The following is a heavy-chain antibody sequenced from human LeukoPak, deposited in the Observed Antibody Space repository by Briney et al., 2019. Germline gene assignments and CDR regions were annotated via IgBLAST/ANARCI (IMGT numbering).Heavy chain of an antibody. CDR3: ARVRYYDSSGYVDY. CDR2: ISAYNGNT. CDR1: GYSFTIGG. D-gene: IGHD3-22*01. J-gene: IGHJ4*02. Sequence: ASVNVSCKTSGYSFTIGGSSWGRQAPGQGLEWMGWISAYNGNTNYAQKLQGRVTMTTDTSTSTAYMELRSLRSDDTAVYYCARVRYYDSSGYVDYWGQGTLVTVSS. V-gene: IGHV1-18*01.